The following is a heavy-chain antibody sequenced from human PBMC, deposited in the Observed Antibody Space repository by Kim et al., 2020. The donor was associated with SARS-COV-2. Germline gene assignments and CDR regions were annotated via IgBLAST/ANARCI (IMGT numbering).Heavy chain of an antibody. V-gene: IGHV3-7*01. CDR1: GFTFSSYW. CDR2: INQDGKTK. Sequence: GGSLRLSCAASGFTFSSYWMFWVRQTPGKGLEWVSNINQDGKTKYYVDSVKDRFTISRDNAEHSLYLQMNSLRAEDTAVYFCTRDLNYYDSGTYYDVFDLWGRETVVTVSS. D-gene: IGHD3-10*01. CDR3: TRDLNYYDSGTYYDVFDL. J-gene: IGHJ3*01.